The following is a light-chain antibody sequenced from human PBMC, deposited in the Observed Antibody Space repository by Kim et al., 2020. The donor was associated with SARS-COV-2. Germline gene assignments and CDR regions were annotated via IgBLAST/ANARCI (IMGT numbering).Light chain of an antibody. V-gene: IGKV3-20*01. J-gene: IGKJ5*01. Sequence: EVVLTQSPGTLSLSPGERATLSCRASQSVDSRYLAWYQQKPGQAPRLLMDSASSRATGISDRFSGSGSGTDFTLTISRLEPEDFVLYYSQSYSILPITFFHGTPLEIK. CDR3: QSYSILPIT. CDR2: SAS. CDR1: QSVDSRY.